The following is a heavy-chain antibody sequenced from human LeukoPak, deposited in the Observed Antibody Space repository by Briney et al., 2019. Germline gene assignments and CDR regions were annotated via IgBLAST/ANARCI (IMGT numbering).Heavy chain of an antibody. CDR1: GGSISSYY. CDR3: ASGAAAGTGWFDP. Sequence: SETLSLTCTVSGGSISSYYWSWIRQPPGKGLEWIGYNYYSGSTNYNPSLKSRVTISVDTSKNQFSLKLSSVTAADTAVYYCASGAAAGTGWFDPWGQGTLVTVSS. D-gene: IGHD6-13*01. V-gene: IGHV4-59*01. CDR2: NYYSGST. J-gene: IGHJ5*02.